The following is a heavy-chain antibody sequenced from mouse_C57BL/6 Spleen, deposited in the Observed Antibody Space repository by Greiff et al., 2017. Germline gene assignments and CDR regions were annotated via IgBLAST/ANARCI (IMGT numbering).Heavy chain of an antibody. Sequence: EVKLMESGPGLVKPSQSLSLTCSVTGYSITSGYYWNWIRQFPGNKLEWMGYISYDGSNNYNPSLKNRISITRDTSKNQFFLKLNSVTTEDTATYYCARGCDYDRGYAMDYWGQGTSVTVSS. J-gene: IGHJ4*01. D-gene: IGHD2-4*01. CDR3: ARGCDYDRGYAMDY. CDR1: GYSITSGYY. CDR2: ISYDGSN. V-gene: IGHV3-6*01.